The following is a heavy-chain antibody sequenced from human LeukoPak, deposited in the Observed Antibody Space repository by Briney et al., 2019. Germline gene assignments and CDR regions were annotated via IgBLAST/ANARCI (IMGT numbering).Heavy chain of an antibody. CDR1: GGSISSYY. J-gene: IGHJ5*02. V-gene: IGHV4-59*12. Sequence: PSETLSLTCTVSGGSISSYYWSWIRQPPGKGLEWIGYIYHSGSTYYNPSLKSRVTISVDRSKNQFSLKLSSVTAADTAVYYCARDAGYYDSSGYYAPWGQGTLVTVPS. D-gene: IGHD3-22*01. CDR2: IYHSGST. CDR3: ARDAGYYDSSGYYAP.